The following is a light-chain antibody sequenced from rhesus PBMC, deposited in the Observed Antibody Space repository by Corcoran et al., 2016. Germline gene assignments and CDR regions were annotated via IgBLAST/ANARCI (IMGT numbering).Light chain of an antibody. CDR2: QAS. CDR1: ESVSFFGMNL. J-gene: IGKJ1*01. CDR3: LQSKNSPCT. Sequence: DIVLTQSPASLAVSPGQRATITCRASESVSFFGMNLIHWYKQKPGQPPKLLIYQASTKDTGVPARFSGSGSVTDFTLTINPVEADDAADYYCLQSKNSPCTFGQWTKVEIK. V-gene: IGKV7-13*01.